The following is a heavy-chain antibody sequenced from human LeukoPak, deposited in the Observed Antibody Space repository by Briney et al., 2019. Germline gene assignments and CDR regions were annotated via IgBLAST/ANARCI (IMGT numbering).Heavy chain of an antibody. D-gene: IGHD1-26*01. V-gene: IGHV4-34*01. CDR3: ARKRIVWELLGGGDFDY. CDR1: GGSFSGYY. J-gene: IGHJ4*02. CDR2: INHSGST. Sequence: SETLSLTCAVYGGSFSGYYWSWIRQPPVKGLEWIGEINHSGSTNYNPSLKSRVTISVDTSKNQFSLKLSSVTAADTAVYYCARKRIVWELLGGGDFDYWGQGTLVTVSS.